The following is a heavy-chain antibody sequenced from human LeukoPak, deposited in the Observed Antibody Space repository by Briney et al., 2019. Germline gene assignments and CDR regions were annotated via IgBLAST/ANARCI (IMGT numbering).Heavy chain of an antibody. Sequence: PGGSLRPSCAASGFTFTNYAMHWVRQAPGKGLERVAFIPYDGSDKYYADSVKGRFTISRDNSKNTLSLQMNSLRADDTAVYYCAKDWSASSGWFLDYWGQGTLVTVSS. CDR2: IPYDGSDK. D-gene: IGHD6-19*01. J-gene: IGHJ4*02. CDR1: GFTFTNYA. V-gene: IGHV3-30*02. CDR3: AKDWSASSGWFLDY.